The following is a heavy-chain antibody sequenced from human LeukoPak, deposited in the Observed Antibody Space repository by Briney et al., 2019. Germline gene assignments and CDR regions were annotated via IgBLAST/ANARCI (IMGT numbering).Heavy chain of an antibody. Sequence: SETLSLTCTVSGGSISSSSYYWGWIRQPPGKGLEWIGSIYYSGSTYYNPSLKSRVTISVDTSKNQFSLKLSSVTAADTAVYYCARTPFDYWGQGTPVTVSS. J-gene: IGHJ4*02. D-gene: IGHD2-15*01. CDR1: GGSISSSSYY. CDR2: IYYSGST. CDR3: ARTPFDY. V-gene: IGHV4-39*07.